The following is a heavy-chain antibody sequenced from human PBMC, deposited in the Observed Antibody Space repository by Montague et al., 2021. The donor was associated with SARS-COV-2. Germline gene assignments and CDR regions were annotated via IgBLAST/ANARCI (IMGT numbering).Heavy chain of an antibody. J-gene: IGHJ6*02. Sequence: TDYNPSLKSRVTISIDTSKNQFSLKLSSVTAADTAVYYRARWGEDYASPYYYYAMDVWGQGTTVTVSS. V-gene: IGHV4-59*12. D-gene: IGHD3-16*01. CDR3: ARWGEDYASPYYYYAMDV. CDR2: T.